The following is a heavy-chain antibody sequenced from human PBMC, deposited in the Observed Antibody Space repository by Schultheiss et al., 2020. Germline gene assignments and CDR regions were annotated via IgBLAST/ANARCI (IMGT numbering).Heavy chain of an antibody. J-gene: IGHJ4*02. Sequence: SLKISCAASGFTFSSYAMHWVRQAPGKGLEWVAVISYDGSNKYYADSVKGRFTISRDNSKNTLYLQMNSLRAEDTAVYYCARDYGGDSGSYYGHYWGQGTLVTVSS. CDR1: GFTFSSYA. CDR3: ARDYGGDSGSYYGHY. CDR2: ISYDGSNK. D-gene: IGHD1-26*01. V-gene: IGHV3-30*04.